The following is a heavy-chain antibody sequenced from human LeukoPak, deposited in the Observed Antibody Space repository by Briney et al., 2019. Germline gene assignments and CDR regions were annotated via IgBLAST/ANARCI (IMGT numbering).Heavy chain of an antibody. CDR2: ISSSSSYI. CDR3: ARDRVIWVGTPDLDAFDI. J-gene: IGHJ3*02. D-gene: IGHD4-23*01. CDR1: GFTFSSYS. V-gene: IGHV3-21*01. Sequence: GGSLRLSCAASGFTFSSYSMNWVRQAPGKGLEWVSSISSSSSYIYYADSVKGRFTISRDNAKNSLYLQMNSLRAEDTAVYYCARDRVIWVGTPDLDAFDIWGQGTMVTVAS.